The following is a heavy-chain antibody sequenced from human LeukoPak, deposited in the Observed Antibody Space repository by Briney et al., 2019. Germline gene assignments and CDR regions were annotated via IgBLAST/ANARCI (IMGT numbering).Heavy chain of an antibody. CDR3: TTLYGSGNYY. J-gene: IGHJ4*02. V-gene: IGHV3-15*01. Sequence: PGGSLRLSCAASGFTFSNTWMSWVRQAPGKGLEWVGQIKSKIDGGTTDYAAPVKGRFTISRDDSKNTLYLQMNSLKTEDTAVYYCTTLYGSGNYYWGQGTLVTVSS. CDR1: GFTFSNTW. CDR2: IKSKIDGGTT. D-gene: IGHD3-10*01.